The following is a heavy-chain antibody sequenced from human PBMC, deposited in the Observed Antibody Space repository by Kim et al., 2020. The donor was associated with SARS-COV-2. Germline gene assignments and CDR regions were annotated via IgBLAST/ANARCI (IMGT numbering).Heavy chain of an antibody. CDR2: ISGSGGSK. J-gene: IGHJ4*02. D-gene: IGHD5-18*01. CDR1: GFTFSSYA. Sequence: GGSLRLSCAASGFTFSSYAMSWVRQAPGKGLEWVAAISGSGGSKYYADSVKGRFTISRDNSKNTLYLQMNSLRAEDTAVYYCAKEREYSYGFAPNYYFDYWGQGTLVTVSS. CDR3: AKEREYSYGFAPNYYFDY. V-gene: IGHV3-23*01.